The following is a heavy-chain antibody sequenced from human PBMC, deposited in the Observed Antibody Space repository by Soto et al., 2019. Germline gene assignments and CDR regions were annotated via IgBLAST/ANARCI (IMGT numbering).Heavy chain of an antibody. CDR1: GFTVNGKKY. V-gene: IGHV3-53*01. CDR2: LYIADGT. CDR3: ANWLPRDHDFDI. D-gene: IGHD6-19*01. Sequence: GGSLRLSCAASGFTVNGKKYITWVRQAPGKGLEWVSALYIADGTFYADSVKGRFTVSIDSSKNTVYLQMNNLSPEDTAVYYCANWLPRDHDFDIWGLGTRVTVSS. J-gene: IGHJ3*02.